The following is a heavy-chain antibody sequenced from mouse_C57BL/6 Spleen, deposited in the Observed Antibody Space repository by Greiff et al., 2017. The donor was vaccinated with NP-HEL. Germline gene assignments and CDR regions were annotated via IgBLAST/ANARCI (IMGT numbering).Heavy chain of an antibody. Sequence: VQLVESGAELVMPGASVKLSCKASGYTFTSYWMHWVKQRPGQGLEWIGEIDPSDSYTNYNQKFKGKSTLTVDKSSSTAYMQLSSLTSEDSAVYYCASSYYYAMDYWGQGTSVTVSS. J-gene: IGHJ4*01. CDR2: IDPSDSYT. CDR3: ASSYYYAMDY. V-gene: IGHV1-69*01. CDR1: GYTFTSYW.